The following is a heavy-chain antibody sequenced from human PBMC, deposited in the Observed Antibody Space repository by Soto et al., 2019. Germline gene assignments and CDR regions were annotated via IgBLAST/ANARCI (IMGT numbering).Heavy chain of an antibody. CDR3: ARVATRLQSMEVLEY. CDR2: LSFDGTAE. Sequence: QVQLVESGGGVVQPGTSLRLSCKASGFIFRDYLIHWVRQAPGKGLEWLAVLSFDGTAEYYADSTRGRFTISRDIPKSTTYLVINNVLRDDTAMYYCARVATRLQSMEVLEYWGQGTLVTVPS. D-gene: IGHD2-21*02. J-gene: IGHJ4*02. V-gene: IGHV3-30*03. CDR1: GFIFRDYL.